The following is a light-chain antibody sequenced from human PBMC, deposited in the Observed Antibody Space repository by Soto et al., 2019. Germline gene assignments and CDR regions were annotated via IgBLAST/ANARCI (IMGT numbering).Light chain of an antibody. CDR3: QQYGRSKRWT. CDR1: QTITGTY. Sequence: EVVLTQFPGTLSLSPGERATLSCRASQTITGTYLAWYQQKPGQAPRLLIHGASTRATGIPDRFSGGGTGTDFNLNISRVEPEDFAMYYCQQYGRSKRWTVGQGTKVDIK. J-gene: IGKJ1*01. V-gene: IGKV3-20*01. CDR2: GAS.